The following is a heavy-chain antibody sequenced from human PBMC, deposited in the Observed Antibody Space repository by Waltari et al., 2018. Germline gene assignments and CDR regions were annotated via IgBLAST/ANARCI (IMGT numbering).Heavy chain of an antibody. CDR3: ARGYCSGGSCYSGGGDYFDY. CDR2: TIPLFGTA. CDR1: GGTFSSYA. D-gene: IGHD2-15*01. V-gene: IGHV1-69*13. Sequence: QVQLVQSGAEVKKPGSSVKVSCKASGGTFSSYAISWVRQAPGQGLEGVGGTIPLFGTANYAQKFKGIVTITSDESTSTAYMELSSLRSEDTAVYYCARGYCSGGSCYSGGGDYFDYWGQGTLVTVSS. J-gene: IGHJ4*02.